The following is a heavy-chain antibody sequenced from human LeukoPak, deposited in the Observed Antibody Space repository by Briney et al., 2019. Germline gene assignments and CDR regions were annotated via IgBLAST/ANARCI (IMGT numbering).Heavy chain of an antibody. V-gene: IGHV3-21*01. CDR2: ISSSSSYI. J-gene: IGHJ4*02. CDR1: GFTFSSYS. CDR3: ARVGILTGESRYHFDY. Sequence: GGSLRLSCAASGFTFSSYSMNWVRQAPGKGLEWVSSISSSSSYIYYADSVKGRFTISRDNAKNSLYLQMNSLRAEDTAVYYCARVGILTGESRYHFDYWGQGTLVTVSS. D-gene: IGHD7-27*01.